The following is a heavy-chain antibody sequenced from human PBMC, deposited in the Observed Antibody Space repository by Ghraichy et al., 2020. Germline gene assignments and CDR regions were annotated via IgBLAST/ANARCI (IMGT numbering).Heavy chain of an antibody. J-gene: IGHJ3*02. CDR3: ARGQRRSPLAAAGRVGLAFDI. D-gene: IGHD6-13*01. CDR2: INHSGST. Sequence: SETLSLTCAVYGGSFSGYYWSWIRQPPGKGLEWIGEINHSGSTNYNPSLKSRVTISVDTSKNQFSLKLSSVTAADTAVYYCARGQRRSPLAAAGRVGLAFDIWGQGTMVTVSS. CDR1: GGSFSGYY. V-gene: IGHV4-34*01.